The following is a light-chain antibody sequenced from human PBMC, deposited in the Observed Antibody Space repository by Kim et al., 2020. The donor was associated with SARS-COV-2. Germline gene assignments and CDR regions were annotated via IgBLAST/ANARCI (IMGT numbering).Light chain of an antibody. J-gene: IGLJ3*02. Sequence: QSALTQPPSVSGSAGQSVTLSCTGTNSDVVYNRVSWYQQSPGTAPKLMIYEVNRRPSGIPDRFSGSRSGNTASLTISGLQAEDEADYYCSSYISTSEEWVFGGGTQLTVL. CDR3: SSYISTSEEWV. V-gene: IGLV2-18*02. CDR1: NSDVVYNR. CDR2: EVN.